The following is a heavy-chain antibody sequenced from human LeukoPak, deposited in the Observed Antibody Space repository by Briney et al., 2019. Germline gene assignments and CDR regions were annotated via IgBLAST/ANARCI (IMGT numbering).Heavy chain of an antibody. J-gene: IGHJ4*02. CDR2: FDPEDGET. D-gene: IGHD2-21*02. V-gene: IGHV1-24*01. Sequence: ASVKVSCKVSGYTLTELSMHWVRQAPGKGLEWMGGFDPEDGETIYAQKFQGRVTMTEDTSTDTAYTELSSLRSEDTAVYYCARTYCAEDCSIRYFDYWGQGTLVTVSS. CDR3: ARTYCAEDCSIRYFDY. CDR1: GYTLTELS.